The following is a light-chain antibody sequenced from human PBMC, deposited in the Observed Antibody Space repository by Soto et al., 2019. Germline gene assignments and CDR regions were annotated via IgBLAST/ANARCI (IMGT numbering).Light chain of an antibody. V-gene: IGLV2-14*01. CDR3: SSYSSTNPLGV. J-gene: IGLJ2*01. CDR1: SSDVGGYGY. CDR2: DVT. Sequence: QSALTQPASVSGSPGQSITISCTGTSSDVGGYGYVSWYQQHPGKAPKLMIYDVTNRPSGVSTRFSGSRSGNTASLTISGLQAEDEADYYCSSYSSTNPLGVFGGGTKPPS.